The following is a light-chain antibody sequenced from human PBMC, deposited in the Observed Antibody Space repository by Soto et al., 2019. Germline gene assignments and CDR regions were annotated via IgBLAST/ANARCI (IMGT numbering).Light chain of an antibody. V-gene: IGKV3-20*01. CDR3: QQYGSSLFT. CDR2: GAS. Sequence: ENVLSQSPGTLSLSQGERATLSCRASQSVSSSQLAWYQQKPGQAPRLLMYGASSRATGIPDRLSGSGSGTDFTLTISRLEPEDFAVYYCQQYGSSLFTFGQGTLLEIK. CDR1: QSVSSSQ. J-gene: IGKJ5*01.